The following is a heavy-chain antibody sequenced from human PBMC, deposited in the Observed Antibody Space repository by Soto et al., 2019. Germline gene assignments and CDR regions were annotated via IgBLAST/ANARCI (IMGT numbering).Heavy chain of an antibody. CDR2: IIPIFGTA. J-gene: IGHJ5*02. D-gene: IGHD4-17*01. CDR3: ARDLGSSTGDYFGGWFDP. V-gene: IGHV1-69*13. CDR1: GGTFSSYA. Sequence: EASVKVSCKASGGTFSSYAISWVRQAPGQGLEWMGGIIPIFGTANYAQKFQGRVTITADESTSTAYMELSSLRSEDTAVYYCARDLGSSTGDYFGGWFDPWGQGTLVTVSS.